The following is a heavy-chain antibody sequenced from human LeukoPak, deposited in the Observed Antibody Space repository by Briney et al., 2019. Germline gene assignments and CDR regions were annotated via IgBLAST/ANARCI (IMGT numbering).Heavy chain of an antibody. CDR1: GFTFSSYD. CDR2: IGTAGDT. Sequence: GRSLRLSCAASGFTFSSYDMHWVRQATGKGLEWVSAIGTAGDTYYPGSVKGRFTISRENAKNSLYLQMNSLRAGDTAVYYCARVYPRVTFFGGANCSPPGGQEPLVPVPS. D-gene: IGHD3-3*01. J-gene: IGHJ5*02. CDR3: ARVYPRVTFFGGANCSPP. V-gene: IGHV3-13*01.